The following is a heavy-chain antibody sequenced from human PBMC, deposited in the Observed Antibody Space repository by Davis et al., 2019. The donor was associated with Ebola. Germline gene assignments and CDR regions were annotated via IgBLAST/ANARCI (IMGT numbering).Heavy chain of an antibody. J-gene: IGHJ4*02. D-gene: IGHD5-12*01. CDR1: GGSFSGYY. CDR2: INHSAST. CDR3: ASHYGGYSPFDY. Sequence: SETLSLTCAVYGGSFSGYYWSWIRQPPGKGLEWIGEINHSASTNYNPSLKSRVTISVDTSKNQFSLKLSSVTAADTAVYYCASHYGGYSPFDYWGQGTLVTVSS. V-gene: IGHV4-34*01.